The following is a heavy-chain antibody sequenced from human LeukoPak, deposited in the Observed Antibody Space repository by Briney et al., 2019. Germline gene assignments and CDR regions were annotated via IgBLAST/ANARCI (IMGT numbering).Heavy chain of an antibody. J-gene: IGHJ4*02. Sequence: SETLPLTCTVSGGSISSYYWSWIRQPPGKGLEWIGYIYYSGSTNYNPSLKSRVTISVDTSKNQLSLKLSSVTAADTAVYYCARDASGWWFDYWGQGTLVTVSS. CDR2: IYYSGST. CDR1: GGSISSYY. CDR3: ARDASGWWFDY. D-gene: IGHD6-19*01. V-gene: IGHV4-59*01.